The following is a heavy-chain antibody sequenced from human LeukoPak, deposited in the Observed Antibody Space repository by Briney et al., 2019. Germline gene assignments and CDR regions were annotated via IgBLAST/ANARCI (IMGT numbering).Heavy chain of an antibody. CDR3: ARGWGRRDY. J-gene: IGHJ4*02. CDR1: GGSFSGYY. Sequence: TSETLSLTCAVYGGSFSGYYWSWIRQPPGKGLEWIGEINHSGSTNYNPSLKSRVTISVDTSKNQFSLKLSSVTAADTAVYYCARGWGRRDYWGQGTLVTVSS. V-gene: IGHV4-34*01. D-gene: IGHD7-27*01. CDR2: INHSGST.